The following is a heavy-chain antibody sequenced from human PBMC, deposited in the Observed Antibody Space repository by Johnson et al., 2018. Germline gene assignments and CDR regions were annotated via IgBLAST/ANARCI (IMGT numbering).Heavy chain of an antibody. Sequence: QVQLVESGGGVVQPGRSLRLSCAASGFTFSSYALHWVRQAPGKGLQWVAVISYDGSNKYYEDSVKGRFTISRDNSQKTLYLQMNSLRGEDTAVYYCAGDSDIVVVVGAYMDVWGKGTTVTVSS. CDR1: GFTFSSYA. V-gene: IGHV3-30*04. D-gene: IGHD2-15*01. J-gene: IGHJ6*03. CDR3: AGDSDIVVVVGAYMDV. CDR2: ISYDGSNK.